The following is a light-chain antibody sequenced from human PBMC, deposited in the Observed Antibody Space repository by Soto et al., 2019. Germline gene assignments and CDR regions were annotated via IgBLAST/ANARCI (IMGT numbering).Light chain of an antibody. V-gene: IGLV4-69*01. Sequence: QLVLTQSSSASASLGASVKLTCTLSSGHSNYAIAWHQQQAEKGPRYLMKLDSDGSHSKGGGLPDRFSGSSSGADRYLTISRLQSDEEAYYYCQTWSSGIVVFGGGTKLTVL. CDR2: LDSDGSH. CDR3: QTWSSGIVV. J-gene: IGLJ2*01. CDR1: SGHSNYA.